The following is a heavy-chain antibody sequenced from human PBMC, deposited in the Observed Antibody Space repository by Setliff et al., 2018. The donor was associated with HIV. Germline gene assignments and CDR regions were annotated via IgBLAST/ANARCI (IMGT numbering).Heavy chain of an antibody. CDR3: VRDQLRWPERWDFDL. D-gene: IGHD1-26*01. J-gene: IGHJ4*02. Sequence: PGGSLRLSCAASGFVFTDHSLHWVRQAPGEGLEWISYISATGTTVSYADSVRGRFIISRDSVRNEVYLQMKSLRVDDTALYYCVRDQLRWPERWDFDLWGQGTLVTVSS. V-gene: IGHV3-48*01. CDR1: GFVFTDHS. CDR2: ISATGTTV.